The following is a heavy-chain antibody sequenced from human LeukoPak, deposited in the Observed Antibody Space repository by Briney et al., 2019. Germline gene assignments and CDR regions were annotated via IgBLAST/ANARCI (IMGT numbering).Heavy chain of an antibody. CDR1: GFPFNTYF. V-gene: IGHV3-30*02. CDR2: IRYDGSNK. D-gene: IGHD3-3*01. CDR3: AKSRSNYDFWSAFDY. Sequence: QPGGSLRLSCVASGFPFNTYFMHWARQAPGKGLEWVASIRYDGSNKYYADSVRGRLSISRDNSKETLYLQMNSLRTGDTAVYYCAKSRSNYDFWSAFDYWGQGALVTVSS. J-gene: IGHJ4*02.